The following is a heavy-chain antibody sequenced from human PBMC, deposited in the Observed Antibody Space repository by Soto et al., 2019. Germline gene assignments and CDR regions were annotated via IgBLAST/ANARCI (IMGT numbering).Heavy chain of an antibody. CDR2: IIPIFGTA. V-gene: IGHV1-69*06. CDR3: VLSSRSSGWLVCDY. D-gene: IGHD6-19*01. CDR1: GGPFSSYA. J-gene: IGHJ4*02. Sequence: GGSVKVSFKACGGPFSSYAISWVRQAPGQGLEWMGGIIPIFGTANYAQKFQGRVTITADKSTSTAYMELSSLRSEDTAVYYCVLSSRSSGWLVCDYWGQGTMVTVSS.